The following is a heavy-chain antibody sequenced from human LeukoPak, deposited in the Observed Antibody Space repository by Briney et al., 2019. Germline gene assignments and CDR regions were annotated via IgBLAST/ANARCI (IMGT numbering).Heavy chain of an antibody. J-gene: IGHJ4*02. CDR2: INPNGGNT. CDR1: GYTFTSYY. V-gene: IGHV1-46*01. CDR3: ARVLRYSFDY. Sequence: ASVKVSCKASGYTFTSYYMHWVRQAPGQGLERTGIINPNGGNTSYAQKFQGRVTMTRDTSTSTVYMELSSLRSEDTAMYYCARVLRYSFDYWGQGTLVTVSS.